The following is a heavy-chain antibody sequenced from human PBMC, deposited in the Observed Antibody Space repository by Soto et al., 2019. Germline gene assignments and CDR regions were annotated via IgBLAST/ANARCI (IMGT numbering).Heavy chain of an antibody. Sequence: GESLKISCKASGYSFTDYWITWVRQMPGKSLEWMGRIDPRDSQSNYSPSFQGHVTISADKSSSTAYLQWNSLKASDTAMYYCARTGYGNWLDPWGQGTQVTVSS. CDR3: ARTGYGNWLDP. J-gene: IGHJ5*02. CDR1: GYSFTDYW. CDR2: IDPRDSQS. V-gene: IGHV5-10-1*01. D-gene: IGHD3-10*01.